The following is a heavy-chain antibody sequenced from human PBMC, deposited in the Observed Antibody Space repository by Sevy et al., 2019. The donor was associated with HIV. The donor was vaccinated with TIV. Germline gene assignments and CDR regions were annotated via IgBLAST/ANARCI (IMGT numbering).Heavy chain of an antibody. CDR1: GFTFSSYA. CDR2: ISGSGAGT. CDR3: AKVAAVARGYFDY. Sequence: GGSLRLSCEASGFTFSSYAMSWVRQAPGKGLEWVSSISGSGAGTDYADSVKGRFTTSRDNSKNTMYLQLNSLRAEDTATYYCAKVAAVARGYFDYWGQGTLVTVSS. D-gene: IGHD6-19*01. V-gene: IGHV3-23*01. J-gene: IGHJ4*02.